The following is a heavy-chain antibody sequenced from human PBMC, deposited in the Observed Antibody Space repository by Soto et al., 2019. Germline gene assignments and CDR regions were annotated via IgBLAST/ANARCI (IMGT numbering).Heavy chain of an antibody. CDR1: GGTFSSYT. D-gene: IGHD3-10*01. CDR3: ARTPRTRSYMDV. J-gene: IGHJ6*03. V-gene: IGHV1-69*02. Sequence: QVQLVQSGAEVKKPGSSVKVSCKATGGTFSSYTISWVRQAPGQGLEWMGRIIPILGIANYAQKFQGRVTITADKSTSTAYMELSSLRSEDTAVYYCARTPRTRSYMDVWGKGTTVTVSS. CDR2: IIPILGIA.